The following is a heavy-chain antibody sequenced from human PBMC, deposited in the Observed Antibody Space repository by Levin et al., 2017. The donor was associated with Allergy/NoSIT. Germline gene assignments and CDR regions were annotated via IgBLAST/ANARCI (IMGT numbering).Heavy chain of an antibody. CDR1: GFTFSSYA. D-gene: IGHD3-16*02. CDR2: ISGSGGST. J-gene: IGHJ3*02. CDR3: AKAKDYDYVWGSYRYGAFDI. V-gene: IGHV3-23*01. Sequence: GESLKISCAASGFTFSSYAMSWVRQAPGKGLEWVSAISGSGGSTYYADSVKGRFTISRDNSKNTLYLQMNSLRAEDTAVYYCAKAKDYDYVWGSYRYGAFDIWGQGTMVTVSS.